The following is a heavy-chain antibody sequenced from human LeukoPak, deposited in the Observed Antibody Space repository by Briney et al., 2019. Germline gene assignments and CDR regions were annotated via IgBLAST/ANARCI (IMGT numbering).Heavy chain of an antibody. CDR1: ASTVSTHG. J-gene: IGHJ4*02. Sequence: PGTSLTPSRAPAASTVSTHGMHSARHAPGKGLKWLSVIWNDGSNKYYAHSVTDPFTLSTDHSRTTIYLQMNSLRVTYPPVYYCARAVGPFDYWGQGTLVTVSS. D-gene: IGHD2-15*01. CDR3: ARAVGPFDY. CDR2: IWNDGSNK. V-gene: IGHV3-33*01.